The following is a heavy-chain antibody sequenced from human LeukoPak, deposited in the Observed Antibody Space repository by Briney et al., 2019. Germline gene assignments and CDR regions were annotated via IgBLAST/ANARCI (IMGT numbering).Heavy chain of an antibody. V-gene: IGHV3-23*01. CDR2: ISGSGGST. J-gene: IGHJ4*02. Sequence: AGGSLRLSCAASGFTFSIHALSWVRQAPGKGLEWVSAISGSGGSTYYADSVKGRFTISRDNSKNTLYLQMNSLRAEDTAVYYCAKTYYYDSSGYTYFDYWGQGTLVTVSS. CDR3: AKTYYYDSSGYTYFDY. D-gene: IGHD3-22*01. CDR1: GFTFSIHA.